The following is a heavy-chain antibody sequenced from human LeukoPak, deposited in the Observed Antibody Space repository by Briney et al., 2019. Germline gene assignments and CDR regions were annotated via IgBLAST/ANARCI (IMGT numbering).Heavy chain of an antibody. CDR1: GYTFTGYY. Sequence: ASVKVSCKASGYTFTGYYMHWVRQAPGQGLEWMGWINPNSGGTNYAQKFQGRVTMTRDTSISTAYMELSRLRSDDTAVYYCARAMVRGVPPPPAYWGQGTLVTVSS. V-gene: IGHV1-2*02. D-gene: IGHD3-10*01. CDR2: INPNSGGT. J-gene: IGHJ4*02. CDR3: ARAMVRGVPPPPAY.